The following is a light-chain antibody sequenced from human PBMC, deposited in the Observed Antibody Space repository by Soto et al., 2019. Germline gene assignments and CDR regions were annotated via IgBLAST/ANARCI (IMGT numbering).Light chain of an antibody. J-gene: IGLJ1*01. CDR1: SSDVGGYIY. CDR2: EVS. CDR3: SSYTSTNTLFV. Sequence: QSALTQPASVSGSPGQSITISCTGTSSDVGGYIYVSWYQQHPCKAPKLMIYEVSNRPSGVSNRFSGSKSGNTASLPISGLQAEDEADYYCSSYTSTNTLFVFGTGNKVTVL. V-gene: IGLV2-14*01.